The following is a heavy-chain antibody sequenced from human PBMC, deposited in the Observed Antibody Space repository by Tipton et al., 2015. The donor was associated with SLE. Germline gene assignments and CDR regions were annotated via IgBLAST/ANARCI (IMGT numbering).Heavy chain of an antibody. D-gene: IGHD6-19*01. Sequence: TLSLTCAVSGYSISSGYYWGWIRQPPGKGLEWIGSIYHSGSTYYNPSLKSRGNISVDTSKNQFSLKLSSVTAADTAVYYCARDPSSIAVAATYWGQGTLVTVSS. J-gene: IGHJ4*02. V-gene: IGHV4-38-2*02. CDR3: ARDPSSIAVAATY. CDR2: IYHSGST. CDR1: GYSISSGYY.